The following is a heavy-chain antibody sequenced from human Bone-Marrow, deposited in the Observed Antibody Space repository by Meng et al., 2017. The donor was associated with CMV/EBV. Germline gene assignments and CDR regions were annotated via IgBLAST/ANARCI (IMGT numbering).Heavy chain of an antibody. Sequence: GGSLRLSCAASGFTFSSYSMNWVRQAPGKGLEWVSYISSSGSTIYYADSVKGRFTISRDNAKNSLYLQMNSLRAEDTAVYYCARDPQPYYDFWSGYSYYYYGMDVWGQGTTVTVSS. J-gene: IGHJ6*02. CDR3: ARDPQPYYDFWSGYSYYYYGMDV. CDR2: ISSSGSTI. CDR1: GFTFSSYS. D-gene: IGHD3-3*01. V-gene: IGHV3-48*04.